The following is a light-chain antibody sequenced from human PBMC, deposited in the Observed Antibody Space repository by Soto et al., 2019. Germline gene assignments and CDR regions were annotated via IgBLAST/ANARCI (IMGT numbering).Light chain of an antibody. J-gene: IGKJ2*01. V-gene: IGKV3-20*01. CDR3: QQYVNSPVT. Sequence: EIVLTQSPDTLYLSPGEGATLSCRASQRVNSSYLAWYQQKPGQAPRLLISGASDRATGVPARVSGSGYGTDFTLTISKPEPEDFAVYYCQQYVNSPVTFGQGTKLQIK. CDR1: QRVNSSY. CDR2: GAS.